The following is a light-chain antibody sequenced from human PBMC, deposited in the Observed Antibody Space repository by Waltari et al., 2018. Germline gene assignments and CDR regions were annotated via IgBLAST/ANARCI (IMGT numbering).Light chain of an antibody. CDR3: LQHNSYPLT. Sequence: IQMTQSPSSLSASVGDPVTITCRASQGISSYLNWFQQKPGKAPKLLIYAATTLQSGVPSRFSGSGSGTEFTLTISSLQPEDFAAYYCLQHNSYPLTFGGGTKVEIK. CDR2: AAT. J-gene: IGKJ4*01. V-gene: IGKV1-17*01. CDR1: QGISSY.